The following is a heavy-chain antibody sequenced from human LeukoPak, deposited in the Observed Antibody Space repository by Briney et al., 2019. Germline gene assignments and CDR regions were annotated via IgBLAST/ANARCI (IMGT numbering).Heavy chain of an antibody. CDR1: GGTFSCYA. J-gene: IGHJ5*02. CDR2: IIPIFGTA. CDR3: ARESIFGVVTTYNWSDP. D-gene: IGHD3-3*01. V-gene: IGHV1-69*05. Sequence: SVKVSCKASGGTFSCYAISWVRQAPGQGLEWMGRIIPIFGTANYAQKFQGRVTITTDESTSTAYMELSSLRSEDTAVYYCARESIFGVVTTYNWSDPWGQGTLVTVSS.